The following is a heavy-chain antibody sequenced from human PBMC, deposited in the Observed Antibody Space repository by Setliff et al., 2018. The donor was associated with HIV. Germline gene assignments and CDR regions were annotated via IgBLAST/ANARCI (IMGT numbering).Heavy chain of an antibody. J-gene: IGHJ4*02. Sequence: SETLSLTCTVSGGSISSSNYYWGWIRQPPGKGLEWIGRIFSSGSTSYNPSLKSRVTMSVDTSKNQFSLRLSSVTAADTAVYYCARDPVITMMVGPRFYFDYWGQGILVTVSS. D-gene: IGHD3-22*01. V-gene: IGHV4-39*07. CDR2: IFSSGST. CDR1: GGSISSSNYY. CDR3: ARDPVITMMVGPRFYFDY.